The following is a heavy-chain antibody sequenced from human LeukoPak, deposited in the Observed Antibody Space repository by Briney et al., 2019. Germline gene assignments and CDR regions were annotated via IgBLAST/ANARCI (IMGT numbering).Heavy chain of an antibody. Sequence: ASVKVSCKASGGTFSSYAISWVRQAPGQGLEWMGGIIPIFGTANYAQKFQGRVTITADKSTNTAYMELSSLRSEDTAVYYCARAEGKPHYDFWSGYYNANYYYYMDVWGKGTTVTVSS. D-gene: IGHD3-3*01. CDR1: GGTFSSYA. J-gene: IGHJ6*03. CDR2: IIPIFGTA. CDR3: ARAEGKPHYDFWSGYYNANYYYYMDV. V-gene: IGHV1-69*06.